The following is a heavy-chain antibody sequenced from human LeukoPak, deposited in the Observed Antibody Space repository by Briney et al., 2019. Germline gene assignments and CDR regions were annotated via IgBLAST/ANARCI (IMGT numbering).Heavy chain of an antibody. CDR1: GGSISSGGYY. CDR3: ARVDDSSGVNWFDP. D-gene: IGHD3-22*01. J-gene: IGHJ5*02. Sequence: SETLSLTCTVSGGSISSGGYYWSWIRQHPGKGLEWIGYIYYSGSTYYNPSCKSRVTISVDTSKNQFSLKLSSVTAADTAVYYCARVDDSSGVNWFDPWGQGTLVPVSS. CDR2: IYYSGST. V-gene: IGHV4-31*03.